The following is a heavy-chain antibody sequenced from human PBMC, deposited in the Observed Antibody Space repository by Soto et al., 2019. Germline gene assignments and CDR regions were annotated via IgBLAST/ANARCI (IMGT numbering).Heavy chain of an antibody. CDR3: ARGFGERSTIFGVVTYYGLDV. CDR1: GGTFSSYA. CDR2: IIPIFGTA. D-gene: IGHD3-3*01. V-gene: IGHV1-69*01. Sequence: QVQLVQSGAEVKKPGSSVKVSCKASGGTFSSYAISWVRQAPGQGLEWMGGIIPIFGTANYAQKFQGRVTITADESTSTAYMELSSLRSEDTAVYYCARGFGERSTIFGVVTYYGLDVWGQGTTVTVSS. J-gene: IGHJ6*02.